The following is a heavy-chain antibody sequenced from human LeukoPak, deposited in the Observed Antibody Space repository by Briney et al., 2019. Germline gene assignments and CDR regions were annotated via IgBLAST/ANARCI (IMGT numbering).Heavy chain of an antibody. J-gene: IGHJ4*02. CDR2: ISSSSSYI. CDR3: ARLSPGPDTFDY. Sequence: GSLRLSCAASGFTFSSYSMNWVRQAPGEGLEWVSSISSSSSYIYYADSVKGRFTISRDNAKNSLYLQMNSLRAEDTAVYYCARLSPGPDTFDYWGQGTLVTVSS. V-gene: IGHV3-21*01. D-gene: IGHD5-18*01. CDR1: GFTFSSYS.